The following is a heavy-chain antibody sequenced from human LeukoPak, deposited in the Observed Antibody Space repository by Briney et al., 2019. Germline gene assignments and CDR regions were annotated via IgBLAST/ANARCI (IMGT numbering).Heavy chain of an antibody. CDR2: ISWNSGSI. CDR1: GFTFDDYA. D-gene: IGHD3-10*01. J-gene: IGHJ4*02. Sequence: PGRSLRLSCAASGFTFDDYAMHWVRQAPGKGLEWVSGISWNSGSIGYADSVKGRFTISRDNAKNSLYLQMNSLRAEDTALYYCAKDILGGPMVRGDRYFDYWGQGTLVTVSS. CDR3: AKDILGGPMVRGDRYFDY. V-gene: IGHV3-9*01.